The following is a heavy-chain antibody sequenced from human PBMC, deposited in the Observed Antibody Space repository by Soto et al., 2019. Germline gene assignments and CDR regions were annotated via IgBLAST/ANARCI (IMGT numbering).Heavy chain of an antibody. CDR1: GDTMSSFY. J-gene: IGHJ4*02. V-gene: IGHV4-59*01. Sequence: SETLSLTCTVSGDTMSSFYWSWIRQPPGKGLEWIGYIYYSGSTNYNPSLKSRVTISVDTSKNQFSLKLSSVTAADTAVYYCARGSTGYSSSWYRYWGQGTLVTVSS. CDR3: ARGSTGYSSSWYRY. CDR2: IYYSGST. D-gene: IGHD6-13*01.